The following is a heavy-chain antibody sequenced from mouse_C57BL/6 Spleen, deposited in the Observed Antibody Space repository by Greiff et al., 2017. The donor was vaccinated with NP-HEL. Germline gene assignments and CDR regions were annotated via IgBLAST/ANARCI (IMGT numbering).Heavy chain of an antibody. CDR3: AREYYGSSYDWYFDV. CDR1: GFTFSSYA. CDR2: ISDGGSYT. D-gene: IGHD1-1*01. V-gene: IGHV5-4*01. Sequence: DVKLVESGGGLVKPGGSLKLSCAASGFTFSSYAMSWVRQTPEKRLEWVATISDGGSYTYYPDNVKGRFTISRDNAKNNLYLQMSHLKSEDTAMYYCAREYYGSSYDWYFDVWGTGTTVTVSS. J-gene: IGHJ1*03.